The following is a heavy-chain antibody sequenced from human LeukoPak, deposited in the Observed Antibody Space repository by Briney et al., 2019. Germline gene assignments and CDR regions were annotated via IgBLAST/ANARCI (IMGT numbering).Heavy chain of an antibody. D-gene: IGHD4-23*01. J-gene: IGHJ2*01. V-gene: IGHV3-48*02. CDR1: GFTFSSYS. CDR2: ISSSTNTI. CDR3: ARGGYGGGPWYFDL. Sequence: GGSLRLSCASSGFTFSSYSMNWVRQAPGKRLEWVSYISSSTNTIYYADSVKGRFTISRDNAKNSLFLQMNSLRDEDTAVYYCARGGYGGGPWYFDLWGRGTLVTVSS.